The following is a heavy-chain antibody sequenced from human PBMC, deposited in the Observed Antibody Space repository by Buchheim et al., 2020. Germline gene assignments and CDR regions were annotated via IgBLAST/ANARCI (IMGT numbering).Heavy chain of an antibody. CDR3: ARGAYYDSSGILGY. CDR2: ISSSSSYI. V-gene: IGHV3-21*01. D-gene: IGHD3-22*01. Sequence: EVQLVESGGGLVKPGGSQRLSCAASGFTFSSYSMNWVRQAPGKGLEWVSSISSSSSYIYYADSVKGRFTISRDNAKNSLYLQMNSLRAEDTAVYYCARGAYYDSSGILGYWGQGTL. J-gene: IGHJ4*02. CDR1: GFTFSSYS.